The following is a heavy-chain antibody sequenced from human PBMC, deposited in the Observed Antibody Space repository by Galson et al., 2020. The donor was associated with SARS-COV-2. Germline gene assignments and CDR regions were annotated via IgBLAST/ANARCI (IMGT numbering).Heavy chain of an antibody. V-gene: IGHV3-30*18. CDR3: AKDRGYSYGFVYYGMDV. D-gene: IGHD5-18*01. J-gene: IGHJ6*02. Sequence: GESLKISCAASGFTFSSYGMHWVRQAPGKGLEWVAVISYDGSNKYYADSVKGRFTISRDNSKNTLYLQMNSLRAEDTAVYYCAKDRGYSYGFVYYGMDVWGQGTTVTVSS. CDR1: GFTFSSYG. CDR2: ISYDGSNK.